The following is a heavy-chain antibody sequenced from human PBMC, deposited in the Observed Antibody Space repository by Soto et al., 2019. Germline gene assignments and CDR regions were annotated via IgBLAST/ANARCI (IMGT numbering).Heavy chain of an antibody. Sequence: QVQLVQSGAEVKKPGSSVKVSCKVSGDTFNSHAITWVRQAPGQGLEWMGRIIPMFGTANYAQKFQGRVTITADTSTSTAYMERRSLRSEDTAVYYCARSKGVGLVADAFDIWGQGTMVTVSS. CDR3: ARSKGVGLVADAFDI. CDR1: GDTFNSHA. CDR2: IIPMFGTA. D-gene: IGHD2-8*01. J-gene: IGHJ3*02. V-gene: IGHV1-69*06.